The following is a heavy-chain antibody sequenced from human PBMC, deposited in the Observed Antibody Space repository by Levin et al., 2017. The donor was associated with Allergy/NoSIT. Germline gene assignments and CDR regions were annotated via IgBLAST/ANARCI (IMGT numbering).Heavy chain of an antibody. D-gene: IGHD3-10*01. Sequence: NSSETLSLTCTVSGGSISSGDYYWSWIRQPPGKGLEWIGYIYYSGSTYYNPSLKSRVTISVDTSKNQFSLKLSSVTAADTAVYYCARAPGEGSLAFDSWGQGTMVTVSS. V-gene: IGHV4-30-4*01. CDR3: ARAPGEGSLAFDS. J-gene: IGHJ3*02. CDR1: GGSISSGDYY. CDR2: IYYSGST.